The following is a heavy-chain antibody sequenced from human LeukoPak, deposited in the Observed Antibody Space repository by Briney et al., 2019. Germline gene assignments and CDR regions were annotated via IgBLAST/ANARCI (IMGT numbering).Heavy chain of an antibody. D-gene: IGHD3-10*01. Sequence: GGSLRLSCAASGFTFDDYAMHWVRQAPGKGLEWVSGISWNSGSIGYADSVKGRFTISRYNAKNSLYLQMNSLRAEDMALYYSAKEGRTTGAFDIWGQGTMVTVSS. J-gene: IGHJ3*02. CDR3: AKEGRTTGAFDI. CDR2: ISWNSGSI. CDR1: GFTFDDYA. V-gene: IGHV3-9*03.